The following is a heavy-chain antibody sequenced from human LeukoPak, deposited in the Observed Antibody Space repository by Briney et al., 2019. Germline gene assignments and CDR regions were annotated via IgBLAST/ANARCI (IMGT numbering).Heavy chain of an antibody. CDR2: IYTSGST. CDR1: GGSISSYY. D-gene: IGHD3-16*01. J-gene: IGHJ2*01. CDR3: ARQDRLAAWYFDL. Sequence: QPSETLSLTCTASGGSISSYYWSWIRQPAGKGLEWIGRIYTSGSTNYNPSLKSRVTMSVDTSKNQFSLKLSPVTAADTVVYYCARQDRLAAWYFDLWGRGTLVTVSS. V-gene: IGHV4-4*07.